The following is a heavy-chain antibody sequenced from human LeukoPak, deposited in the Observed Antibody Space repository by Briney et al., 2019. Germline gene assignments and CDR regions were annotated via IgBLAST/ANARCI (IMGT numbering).Heavy chain of an antibody. CDR1: GYTFTSYY. Sequence: ASVKVSCKASGYTFTSYYMHWVRQAPGQELEWMGIINPSVGSKRYAQKFQGRVTMTRHTSTSTVYMELSSLRSEDTAVYYCARDQRKHTMIVVVIKWVFDAFDIGGQGTMVTVS. D-gene: IGHD3-22*01. CDR3: ARDQRKHTMIVVVIKWVFDAFDI. V-gene: IGHV1-46*01. J-gene: IGHJ3*02. CDR2: INPSVGSK.